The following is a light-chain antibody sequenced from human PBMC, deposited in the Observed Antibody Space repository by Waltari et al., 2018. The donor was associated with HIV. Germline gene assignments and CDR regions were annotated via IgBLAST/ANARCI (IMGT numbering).Light chain of an antibody. Sequence: QSALTQPASVSGSPGQSITISCTGTSSDLDNFKSVSCYQHHPGKAPKVIIYEVSKRPSGVSYRFSGSKSGHTASLTISGLQAEDEADYFCMSYISSATPEFGGGTKLTVL. CDR3: MSYISSATPE. J-gene: IGLJ3*02. CDR2: EVS. V-gene: IGLV2-14*01. CDR1: SSDLDNFKS.